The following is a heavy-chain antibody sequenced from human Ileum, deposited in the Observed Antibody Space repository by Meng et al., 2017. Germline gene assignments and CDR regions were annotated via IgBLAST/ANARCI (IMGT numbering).Heavy chain of an antibody. J-gene: IGHJ4*02. D-gene: IGHD3-3*01. CDR2: TYYRSKWYS. CDR3: ASGSGSLDY. CDR1: GGSVSSKIAA. Sequence: QVQLQQSGPGLVQSSQPPSLTCAVSGGSVSSKIAAWNWIRQSPLRGLEWLGRTYYRSKWYSEYAVSVKSRISITPDTSKNQFSLQMNSVTPEDTAVYYCASGSGSLDYWGPGTLVTVSS. V-gene: IGHV6-1*01.